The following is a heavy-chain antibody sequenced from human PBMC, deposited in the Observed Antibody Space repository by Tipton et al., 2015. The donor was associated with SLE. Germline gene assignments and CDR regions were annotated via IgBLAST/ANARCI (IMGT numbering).Heavy chain of an antibody. J-gene: IGHJ3*02. CDR3: ARHGTYDSGGNYRDAFDI. D-gene: IGHD3-22*01. V-gene: IGHV4-39*01. CDR1: GGSISSSSYY. Sequence: LRLSCTVSGGSISSSSYYWGWIRQPPGKGLEWIGSIYYSGSTYYNPSLKSRVTISVDTSKNQFSLRLSSVTAADTAVYYCARHGTYDSGGNYRDAFDIWGQGTMVTVSS. CDR2: IYYSGST.